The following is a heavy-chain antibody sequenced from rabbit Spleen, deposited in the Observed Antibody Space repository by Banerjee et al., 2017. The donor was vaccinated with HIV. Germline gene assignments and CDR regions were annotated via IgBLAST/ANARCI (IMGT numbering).Heavy chain of an antibody. D-gene: IGHD2-1*01. CDR3: ARSTDGDLTRLDL. CDR2: IVSGSGVT. Sequence: QSLEESGGDLVKPGASLTLTCTASGSGITSYSMGWVRQAPGKGLEWIGCIVSGSGVTYYASWAKGRFTISKPSSTTVTLQMTSLTAADTATYFCARSTDGDLTRLDLWGQGTLVTVS. CDR1: GSGITSYS. V-gene: IGHV1S40*01. J-gene: IGHJ3*01.